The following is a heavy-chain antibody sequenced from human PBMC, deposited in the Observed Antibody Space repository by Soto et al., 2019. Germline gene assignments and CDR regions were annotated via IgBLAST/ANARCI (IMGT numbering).Heavy chain of an antibody. V-gene: IGHV4-34*01. CDR2: INHSGST. CDR3: ARGELELISMITRYWYFDL. J-gene: IGHJ2*01. Sequence: SETLSLTCAVYGGSFSGYYWSWIRQPPGKGLEWIGEINHSGSTNYNPSLKSRVTISVDTSKNQFSLKLSSVTAADTAVYYCARGELELISMITRYWYFDLWGRGTLVTVSS. CDR1: GGSFSGYY. D-gene: IGHD1-7*01.